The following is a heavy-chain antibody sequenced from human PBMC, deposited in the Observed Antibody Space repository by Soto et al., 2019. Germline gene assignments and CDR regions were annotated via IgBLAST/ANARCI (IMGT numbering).Heavy chain of an antibody. CDR1: GYTFTSYG. D-gene: IGHD2-15*01. CDR2: ISAYNGST. CDR3: ARERKYCSGGSCYHFDY. V-gene: IGHV1-18*01. Sequence: ASVKVSCKASGYTFTSYGISWVRQAPGQGLEWMGWISAYNGSTNYAQKLQGRVTMTTDTSTSTAYMELRSLRSDDTAVYYCARERKYCSGGSCYHFDYWGQGTLVTVSS. J-gene: IGHJ4*02.